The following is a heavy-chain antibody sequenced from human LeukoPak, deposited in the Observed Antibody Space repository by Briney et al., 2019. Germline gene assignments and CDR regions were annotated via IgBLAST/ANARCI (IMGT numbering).Heavy chain of an antibody. V-gene: IGHV4-39*01. CDR3: ARHAGGISATGTRPFDY. D-gene: IGHD6-13*01. CDR2: IYYSGST. Sequence: SETLSLTCTVSGASFSSSTYYWGWIRQPPGKGLEWVGRIYYSGSTYYNPSLKSRVTMSVDTSKNQFSLKLSSVTAADTAVYYCARHAGGISATGTRPFDYWGQGTLVTVSS. CDR1: GASFSSSTYY. J-gene: IGHJ4*02.